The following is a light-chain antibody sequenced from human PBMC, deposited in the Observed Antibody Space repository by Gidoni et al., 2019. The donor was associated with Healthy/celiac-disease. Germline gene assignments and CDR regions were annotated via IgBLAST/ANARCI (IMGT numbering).Light chain of an antibody. V-gene: IGKV1-39*01. CDR2: AAS. J-gene: IGKJ2*01. Sequence: IQMTKPPSSLSASVGDRVTITCRASQSISSYLNWYQQKPGKAPKLLIYAASSLQSGVPSSFSGSGSGTDFTLTISSLQPEDFATYYCQQSYSAPYTFGRGTKVEIK. CDR3: QQSYSAPYT. CDR1: QSISSY.